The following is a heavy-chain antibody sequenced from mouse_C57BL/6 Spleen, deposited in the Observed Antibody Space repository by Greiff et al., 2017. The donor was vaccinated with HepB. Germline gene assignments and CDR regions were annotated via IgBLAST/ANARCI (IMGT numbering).Heavy chain of an antibody. D-gene: IGHD1-1*01. CDR3: AREEGIYYGSSHWYFDV. J-gene: IGHJ1*03. CDR1: GFTFSDYY. CDR2: INYDGSST. Sequence: EVKLMESEGGLVQPGSSMKLSCTASGFTFSDYYMAWVRQVPEKGLEWVANINYDGSSTYYLDSLKSRFIISRDNAKNILYLQMSSLKSEDTATYYCAREEGIYYGSSHWYFDVWGTGTTVTVSS. V-gene: IGHV5-16*01.